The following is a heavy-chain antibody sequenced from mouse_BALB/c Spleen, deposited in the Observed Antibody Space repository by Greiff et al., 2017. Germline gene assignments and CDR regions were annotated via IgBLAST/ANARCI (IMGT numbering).Heavy chain of an antibody. D-gene: IGHD1-1*01. CDR3: ARGSLITTVVASPYAMDY. CDR2: IWAGGST. CDR1: GFSLTSYG. Sequence: VKLQESGPGLVAPSQSLSITCTVSGFSLTSYGVHWVRQPPGKGLEWLGVIWAGGSTNYNSALMSRLSISKDNSKSQVFLKMNSLQTDDTAMYYCARGSLITTVVASPYAMDYWGQGTSVTVSS. J-gene: IGHJ4*01. V-gene: IGHV2-9*02.